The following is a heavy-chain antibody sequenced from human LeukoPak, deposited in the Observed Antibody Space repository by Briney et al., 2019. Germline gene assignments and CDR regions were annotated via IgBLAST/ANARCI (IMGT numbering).Heavy chain of an antibody. D-gene: IGHD4-11*01. V-gene: IGHV1-58*02. CDR3: AADLPYSNYGPLDY. CDR1: GFSFATSA. J-gene: IGHJ4*02. CDR2: IVVGSGNT. Sequence: GASVKVSCKASGFSFATSAMQWVRQARGQRLEWIGWIVVGSGNTNYAQKFQERVTITRDTSTSTAYLELSSLRSEDTAVYFCAADLPYSNYGPLDYWGQGTPVTVSS.